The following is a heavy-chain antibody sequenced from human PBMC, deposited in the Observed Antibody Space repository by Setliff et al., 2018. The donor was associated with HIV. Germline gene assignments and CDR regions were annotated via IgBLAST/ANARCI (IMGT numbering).Heavy chain of an antibody. CDR3: ARDLSTHWSGYSLGF. CDR1: GGTFSSYA. CDR2: IIPIFGTA. J-gene: IGHJ4*02. V-gene: IGHV1-69*05. D-gene: IGHD3-3*01. Sequence: ASVKVSCKASGGTFSSYAISWVRQAPGQGLEWMGGIIPIFGTANYAQVRDRVTMTRDMSINTVYLELSSLSSDDTAVYYCARDLSTHWSGYSLGFWGPGTLVTVSS.